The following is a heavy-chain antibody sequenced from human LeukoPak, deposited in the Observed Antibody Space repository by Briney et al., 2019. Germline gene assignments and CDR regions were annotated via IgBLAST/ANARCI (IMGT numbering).Heavy chain of an antibody. Sequence: SETLSLTCTVSGGSISSSSDFWGWIRQPPGKGLECIGNVHYSGNTYYNPSLKSRVTISVDTSKNQFSLKLRSVTAADTAVYYCARLDHIGYCSSTNCPNWYFDLWGRGTLVTVSS. J-gene: IGHJ2*01. V-gene: IGHV4-39*01. D-gene: IGHD2-2*01. CDR3: ARLDHIGYCSSTNCPNWYFDL. CDR2: VHYSGNT. CDR1: GGSISSSSDF.